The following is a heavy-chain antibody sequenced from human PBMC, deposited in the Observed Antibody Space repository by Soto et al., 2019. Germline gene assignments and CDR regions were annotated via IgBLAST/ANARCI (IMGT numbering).Heavy chain of an antibody. CDR3: AKLRRIYCSGGSCYPTDAFDI. CDR1: GFTFSSYA. CDR2: ISGSGGST. Sequence: PGGSLRLSCAASGFTFSSYAMSWVRQAPGKGLEWVSAISGSGGSTYYADSVKGRFTISRDNSKNTLYLQMNSLRAEDTAVYYCAKLRRIYCSGGSCYPTDAFDIWGQGTMVTVSS. J-gene: IGHJ3*02. D-gene: IGHD2-15*01. V-gene: IGHV3-23*01.